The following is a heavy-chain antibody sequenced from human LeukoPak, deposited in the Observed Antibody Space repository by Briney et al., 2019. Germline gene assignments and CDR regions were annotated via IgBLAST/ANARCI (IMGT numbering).Heavy chain of an antibody. CDR3: VRLSGYYDSTAGYTDG. Sequence: GESLKISCEGSGYSFPSYWIGWVRQMPGKGLEWMGIIYPGDSDTKYSPSFQGQVTISADRSISTAYLQWNSLQASDTAMYFCVRLSGYYDSTAGYTDGWGQGILVTVSS. V-gene: IGHV5-51*01. D-gene: IGHD3-22*01. CDR1: GYSFPSYW. J-gene: IGHJ4*02. CDR2: IYPGDSDT.